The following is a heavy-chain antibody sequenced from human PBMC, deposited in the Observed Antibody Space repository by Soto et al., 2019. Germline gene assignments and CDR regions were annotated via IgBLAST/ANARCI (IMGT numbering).Heavy chain of an antibody. CDR2: IYYSGST. V-gene: IGHV4-39*07. Sequence: SETLSLTCTVSGGSISSSSYYWGWIRQPPGKGLEWIGSIYYSGSTYYNPSLKTRVTISIDTSKNQFSLKMNSVTAADTAVYYCAREVNSSPARGPNWFDPWGQGTLVTVSS. CDR1: GGSISSSSYY. CDR3: AREVNSSPARGPNWFDP. D-gene: IGHD6-13*01. J-gene: IGHJ5*02.